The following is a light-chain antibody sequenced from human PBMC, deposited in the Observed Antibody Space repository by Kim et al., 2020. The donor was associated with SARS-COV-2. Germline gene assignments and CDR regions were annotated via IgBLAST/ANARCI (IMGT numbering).Light chain of an antibody. Sequence: GLRVTVSGSGSSSNIARNYAYWDRKLPGTAPKHLIYRNNQRPSGVPDRFSGSKSGASASLAISGLRSEDEADYYCASWDDSLIGYFFGTGTKVTVL. CDR1: SSNIARNY. CDR3: ASWDDSLIGYF. CDR2: RNN. J-gene: IGLJ1*01. V-gene: IGLV1-47*01.